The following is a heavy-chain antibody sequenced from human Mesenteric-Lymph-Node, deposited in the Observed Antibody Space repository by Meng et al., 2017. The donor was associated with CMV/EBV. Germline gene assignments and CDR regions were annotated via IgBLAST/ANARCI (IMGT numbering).Heavy chain of an antibody. CDR3: ARVKEDGSSLITCLGY. D-gene: IGHD5-24*01. V-gene: IGHV1-3*04. CDR1: GYTFSTYA. CDR2: INTGNGHT. J-gene: IGHJ4*02. Sequence: GYTFSTYAIHWVRQAPGPRLEWMGWINTGNGHTKHSQNFQDRLAITRDTSASTVYMELNSLTSEDTAVYYCARVKEDGSSLITCLGYWGQGSLVTVSS.